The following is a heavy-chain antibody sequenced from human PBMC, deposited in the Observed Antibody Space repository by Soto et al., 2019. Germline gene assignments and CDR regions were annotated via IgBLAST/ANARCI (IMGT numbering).Heavy chain of an antibody. Sequence: GGSLRLSCAASGFTLSGYAMDWVREAPGKGLEYVSGISTNGVGTYYANSVQGRFTISRDNSKNTVYLQMGSLRPEDMAVYYCARRARPDFYYMDVWGKGTTVTVSS. CDR3: ARRARPDFYYMDV. CDR2: ISTNGVGT. J-gene: IGHJ6*03. D-gene: IGHD6-6*01. CDR1: GFTLSGYA. V-gene: IGHV3-64*01.